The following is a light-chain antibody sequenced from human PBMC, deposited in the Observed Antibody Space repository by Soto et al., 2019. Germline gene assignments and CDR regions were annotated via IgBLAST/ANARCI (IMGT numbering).Light chain of an antibody. Sequence: DIMMAQSPDSLAVYLGERATINCKSSQSVLYSSNRKSYLAWYQQKPGQAPKLLIHSASTRESGVPDRFSGSGYGTDFTLTISSLQAEDVAVYYFQQYYRSPRTFGQGTKVEIK. V-gene: IGKV4-1*01. CDR3: QQYYRSPRT. CDR2: SAS. CDR1: QSVLYSSNRKSY. J-gene: IGKJ1*01.